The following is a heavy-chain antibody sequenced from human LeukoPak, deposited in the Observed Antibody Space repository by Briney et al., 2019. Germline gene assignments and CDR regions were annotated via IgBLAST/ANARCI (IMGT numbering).Heavy chain of an antibody. CDR2: IYHSGST. CDR3: ARLYYYDSSGYHYDY. D-gene: IGHD3-22*01. Sequence: PSETLSLTCAVSGGSISSGGYSWSWIRQPPGTGLEWIGYIYHSGSTYYNPSLKSRVTISVDTSKNQFSLKLSSVTAADTAVYYCARLYYYDSSGYHYDYWGQGTLVTVSS. CDR1: GGSISSGGYS. V-gene: IGHV4-30-2*05. J-gene: IGHJ4*02.